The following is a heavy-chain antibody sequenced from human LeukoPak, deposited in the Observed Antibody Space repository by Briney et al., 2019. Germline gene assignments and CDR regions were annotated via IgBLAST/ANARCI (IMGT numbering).Heavy chain of an antibody. CDR1: GGSISSSSYY. Sequence: SETLSLTCTVSGGSISSSSYYWGWIRQPPGKGLEWIGSIYYSGSTYYNPSLKSRVTISVDTSKNQFSLKLSSVTAADTAVYYCASSYCTNGVCYFASDYFDYWGQGTLATVSS. D-gene: IGHD2-8*01. CDR2: IYYSGST. J-gene: IGHJ4*02. CDR3: ASSYCTNGVCYFASDYFDY. V-gene: IGHV4-39*01.